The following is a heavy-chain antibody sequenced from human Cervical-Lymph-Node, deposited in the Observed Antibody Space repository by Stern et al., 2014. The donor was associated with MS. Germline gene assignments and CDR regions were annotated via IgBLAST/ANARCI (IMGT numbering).Heavy chain of an antibody. CDR3: TTGHYGSGSYPFDH. V-gene: IGHV3-15*01. Sequence: EVQLVESGGGLIKPGGSLRVSCAASGFTFSDAWMNWVRPAPGKGLEWVGRIKSKTDGGTADYAAPVKGRFSISRDDSKNTVDLQMSSLKTEDTAVYYCTTGHYGSGSYPFDHWGQGTLVIVSS. CDR1: GFTFSDAW. D-gene: IGHD3-10*01. J-gene: IGHJ4*02. CDR2: IKSKTDGGTA.